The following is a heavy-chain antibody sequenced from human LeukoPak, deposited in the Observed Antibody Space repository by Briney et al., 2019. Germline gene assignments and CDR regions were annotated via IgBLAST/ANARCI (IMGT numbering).Heavy chain of an antibody. Sequence: GGSLRLSCAASGFTFSDYYMSWVRQAPGKGLEWVSAISGSGGSTYYADSVKGRFTISRDNSKNTLYLQMNSLRAEDTAVYYCAAAAQRSAANYWGQGTLVTVSS. V-gene: IGHV3-23*01. CDR3: AAAAQRSAANY. J-gene: IGHJ4*02. CDR1: GFTFSDYY. CDR2: ISGSGGST. D-gene: IGHD2-15*01.